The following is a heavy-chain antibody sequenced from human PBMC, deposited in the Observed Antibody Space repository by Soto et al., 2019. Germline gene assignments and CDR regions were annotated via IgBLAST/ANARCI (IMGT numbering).Heavy chain of an antibody. D-gene: IGHD2-15*01. CDR2: ISYDGSNK. J-gene: IGHJ6*02. Sequence: GGSLRLSCAASGFTFSSYGMHWVRQAPGKGLEWVAVISYDGSNKYYADSVKGRFTISRDNSKNTLYLQMNSLRAEDTAVYYCAKDFRYCSGGSCYYYYGMDVWGQGTTVTVSS. CDR3: AKDFRYCSGGSCYYYYGMDV. CDR1: GFTFSSYG. V-gene: IGHV3-30*18.